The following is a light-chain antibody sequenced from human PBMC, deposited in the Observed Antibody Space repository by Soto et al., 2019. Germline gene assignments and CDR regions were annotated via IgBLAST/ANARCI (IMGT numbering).Light chain of an antibody. V-gene: IGKV1-5*03. CDR2: RAS. CDR3: QQYNSYSQT. CDR1: ESISNW. J-gene: IGKJ1*01. Sequence: DIQMTQSPSTLSASVGDRVTITCRASESISNWLAWYQQKPGKAPRLLIYRASSLEGGVPSRFSGSGSGTEFTLTISNLLSDDFATYYCQQYNSYSQTCGQGTKVGIK.